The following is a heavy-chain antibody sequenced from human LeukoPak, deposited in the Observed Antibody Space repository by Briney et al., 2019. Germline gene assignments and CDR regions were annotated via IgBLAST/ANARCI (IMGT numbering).Heavy chain of an antibody. V-gene: IGHV3-9*01. J-gene: IGHJ4*02. D-gene: IGHD3-3*01. Sequence: GGSLRLSCAASGFTFDDYAMHWVRQAPGKGLEWVSGISWNSGSIGYADSVKGRFTISRDNAKNSLYLQMNSLRAEDTAVYYCAKWHYGFWSGYFQPVDYWGQGTLVTVSS. CDR2: ISWNSGSI. CDR3: AKWHYGFWSGYFQPVDY. CDR1: GFTFDDYA.